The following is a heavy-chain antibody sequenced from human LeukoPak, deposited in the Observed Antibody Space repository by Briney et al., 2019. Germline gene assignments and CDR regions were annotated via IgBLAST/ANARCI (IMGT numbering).Heavy chain of an antibody. V-gene: IGHV3-72*01. CDR2: SLNKANSYTT. D-gene: IGHD2-21*02. J-gene: IGHJ4*02. CDR3: ARRVFGGDCYYDF. CDR1: GFTFSDHY. Sequence: GGSLRLSYVVSGFTFSDHYMDWVRQVPGKGLEWVGRSLNKANSYTTDYAASVKGRFTISRDDSKNSLYLQMSSLNTEDTAVYYCARRVFGGDCYYDFWGQGALVTVSS.